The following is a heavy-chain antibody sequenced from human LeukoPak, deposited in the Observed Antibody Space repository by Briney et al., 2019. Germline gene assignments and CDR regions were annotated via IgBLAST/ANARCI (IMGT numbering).Heavy chain of an antibody. J-gene: IGHJ4*03. CDR3: SKTNWFCLGNN. D-gene: IGHD1/OR15-1a*01. CDR2: IYYSGST. Sequence: SETLSLTCTVSGGSISSSSYYWGWIRQPPGKGLEWIGSIYYSGSTYYNPSLKSRVTISVDTSKNQFSLKLSSVTAADTAVYYCSKTNWFCLGNNRGQGTIVNGFS. V-gene: IGHV4-39*07. CDR1: GGSISSSSYY.